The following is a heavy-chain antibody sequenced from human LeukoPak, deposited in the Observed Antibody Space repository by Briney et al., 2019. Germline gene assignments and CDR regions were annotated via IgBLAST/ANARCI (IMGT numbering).Heavy chain of an antibody. D-gene: IGHD4-23*01. J-gene: IGHJ4*02. CDR2: IYPGYSDT. CDR1: GYSLPSYW. Sequence: GESLKISCKGSGYSLPSYWIGRVRQIPGKGLEWMGIIYPGYSDTRYSPSFQGQVTISVDKSISTAYLQWSSLKASDTAMYYCASPDEGYYPTLVWGQGTLVTVSS. V-gene: IGHV5-51*01. CDR3: ASPDEGYYPTLV.